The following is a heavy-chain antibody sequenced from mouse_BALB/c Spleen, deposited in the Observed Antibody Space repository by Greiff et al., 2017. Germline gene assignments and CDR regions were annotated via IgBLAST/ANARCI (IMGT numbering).Heavy chain of an antibody. Sequence: VQLQQPGAELVKPGASVKLSCKASGYTFTSYWMHWVKQRPGQGLEWIGEIDPSDSYTNYNQKFKGKATLTVDKSSSTAYMQLSSLTSEDSAVYYCARCDGYYAFDYWGQGTTLTVSS. D-gene: IGHD2-3*01. CDR2: IDPSDSYT. J-gene: IGHJ2*01. V-gene: IGHV1-69*02. CDR1: GYTFTSYW. CDR3: ARCDGYYAFDY.